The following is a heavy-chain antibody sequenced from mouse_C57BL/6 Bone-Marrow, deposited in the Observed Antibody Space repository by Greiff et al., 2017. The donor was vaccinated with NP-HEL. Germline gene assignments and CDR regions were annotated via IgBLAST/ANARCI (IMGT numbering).Heavy chain of an antibody. CDR1: GFNIKDDY. V-gene: IGHV14-4*01. D-gene: IGHD3-2*02. Sequence: EVQLHQSGAELVRPGASVKLSCTASGFNIKDDYMHWVKQRPEQGLEWIGWIDPENGDTEYASKFQGKATITADTSSNTAYLQLSSLTSEDTAVYYCSGYVFAYWGQGTLVTVSA. CDR2: IDPENGDT. CDR3: SGYVFAY. J-gene: IGHJ3*01.